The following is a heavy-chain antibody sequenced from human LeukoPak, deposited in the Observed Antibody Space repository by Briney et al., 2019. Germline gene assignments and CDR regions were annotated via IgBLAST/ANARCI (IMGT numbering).Heavy chain of an antibody. J-gene: IGHJ4*02. Sequence: ASVKVSCEASGDSFTGYYMRWVRHAPGQGLEWMGWINPISGGTGYAQTFQGRVTMTRDTSTNTAYMEPGRPTCVGTAMYYCVRGNDSIIRGVDFDYWGQGTLVAV. CDR2: INPISGGT. CDR3: VRGNDSIIRGVDFDY. V-gene: IGHV1-2*02. D-gene: IGHD3-10*01. CDR1: GDSFTGYY.